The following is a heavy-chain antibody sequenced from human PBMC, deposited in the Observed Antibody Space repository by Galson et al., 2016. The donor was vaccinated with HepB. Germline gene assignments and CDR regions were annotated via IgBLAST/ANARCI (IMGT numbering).Heavy chain of an antibody. V-gene: IGHV5-10-1*01. CDR3: ARHPTYGEGLLPPNWFDT. CDR2: IDPSDSYT. CDR1: GYRFTNYW. D-gene: IGHD3-3*01. Sequence: QSGAEVKKPGESLTISCKGSGYRFTNYWISWVRQMPGKGLEWTGRIDPSDSYTNYSPSFQGHVTISTDKSISTAYLQWSSLKASDTAMYYCARHPTYGEGLLPPNWFDTWGQGTLVTVSS. J-gene: IGHJ5*02.